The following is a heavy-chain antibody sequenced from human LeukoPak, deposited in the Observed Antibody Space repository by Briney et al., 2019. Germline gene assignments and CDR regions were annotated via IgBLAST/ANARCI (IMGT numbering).Heavy chain of an antibody. J-gene: IGHJ4*02. Sequence: GGSLRLSCAASGFTFSSYAMSWVRQAPGKGLEWVSVIYSGGSTYYADSVKGRFTISRHNSKNTLYLQMNSLRAEDTAVYYCAREYDSSAHWGQGTLVTVSS. CDR2: IYSGGST. CDR3: AREYDSSAH. D-gene: IGHD3-22*01. V-gene: IGHV3-53*04. CDR1: GFTFSSYA.